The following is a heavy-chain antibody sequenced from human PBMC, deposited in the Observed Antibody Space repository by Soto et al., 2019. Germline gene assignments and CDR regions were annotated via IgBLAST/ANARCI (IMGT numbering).Heavy chain of an antibody. CDR2: ISGSGSRT. Sequence: PGGSLRLSCAASGFTFTTYAMTWVRQAPGKGLEWVSVISGSGSRTYYADSVKGRFTISRDNSKNTLYLQMNILRAEDAAVYYCAKDYDNYESGGFILQHWGQGTLVTVSS. CDR3: AKDYDNYESGGFILQH. D-gene: IGHD3-22*01. J-gene: IGHJ1*01. CDR1: GFTFTTYA. V-gene: IGHV3-23*01.